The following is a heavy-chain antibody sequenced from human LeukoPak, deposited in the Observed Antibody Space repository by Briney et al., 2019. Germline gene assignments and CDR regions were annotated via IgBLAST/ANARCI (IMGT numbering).Heavy chain of an antibody. CDR3: ARHIPNVDYLDY. Sequence: NPSETLSLTCTVSSASISRTNYYWGWIRQPPGKGLEWIGTLYCSGSTCYNPSLKSRVTISVDTSKNQFSLKLTSVTAADSAMYFCARHIPNVDYLDYWRQGILVTVSS. V-gene: IGHV4-39*01. CDR1: SASISRTNYY. J-gene: IGHJ4*02. CDR2: LYCSGST. D-gene: IGHD4/OR15-4a*01.